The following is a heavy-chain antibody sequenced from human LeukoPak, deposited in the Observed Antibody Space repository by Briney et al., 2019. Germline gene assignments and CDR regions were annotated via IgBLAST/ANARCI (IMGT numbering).Heavy chain of an antibody. J-gene: IGHJ4*02. CDR2: INHSGST. CDR3: ARVGYSYGYDY. Sequence: SETLSLTCAVYGGSFSGYYRSWIRQPPGKGLEWIGEINHSGSTNYNPSLKSRVTISVDTSKNQFSLTLSSVTAADTAVYYCARVGYSYGYDYWGQGTLVTVSS. V-gene: IGHV4-34*01. CDR1: GGSFSGYY. D-gene: IGHD5-18*01.